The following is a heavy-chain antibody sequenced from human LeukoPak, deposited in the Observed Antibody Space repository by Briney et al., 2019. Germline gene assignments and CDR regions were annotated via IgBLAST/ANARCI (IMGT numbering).Heavy chain of an antibody. J-gene: IGHJ3*02. CDR2: ISWNSGRI. CDR3: AKDKRYYYDSSGYYGGGVAFDI. CDR1: GFTFDDYA. V-gene: IGHV3-9*01. Sequence: PGGSLRLSCAASGFTFDDYAMHWVRQAPGKGLEWVSGISWNSGRIDYADSVKGRFTISRDNAKNALYLQMNSLRAEDTALYYCAKDKRYYYDSSGYYGGGVAFDIWGQGTMVTVSS. D-gene: IGHD3-22*01.